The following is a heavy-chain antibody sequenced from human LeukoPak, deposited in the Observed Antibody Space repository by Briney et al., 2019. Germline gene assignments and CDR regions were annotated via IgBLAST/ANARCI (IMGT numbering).Heavy chain of an antibody. CDR1: GFTFSSYA. CDR2: ISGSGGNT. J-gene: IGHJ5*02. Sequence: AGSLRLSCAASGFTFSSYAMSWVRQAPGKGLEWVSAISGSGGNTYYADSVKGRFTISRDNSKNTLYLQMNSLRAEDTAVYYCAKRPRSALLANWFDPWGQGTLVTVSS. CDR3: AKRPRSALLANWFDP. V-gene: IGHV3-23*01. D-gene: IGHD2-15*01.